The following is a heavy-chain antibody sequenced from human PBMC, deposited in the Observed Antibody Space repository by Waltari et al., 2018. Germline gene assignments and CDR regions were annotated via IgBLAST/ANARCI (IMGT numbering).Heavy chain of an antibody. J-gene: IGHJ5*02. Sequence: QVQLQESGPGLVKPSETLSLTCTVSGGSISSHYWSWIRQPPGKGLEWIGYIYYSGSTNYNPSLKSRVTISVDTSKNQLSLKLSSVTAADTAVYYCARVGGKTYYDYIWGSYRSSEFDPWGQGTLVTVSS. CDR1: GGSISSHY. V-gene: IGHV4-59*11. CDR3: ARVGGKTYYDYIWGSYRSSEFDP. D-gene: IGHD3-16*02. CDR2: IYYSGST.